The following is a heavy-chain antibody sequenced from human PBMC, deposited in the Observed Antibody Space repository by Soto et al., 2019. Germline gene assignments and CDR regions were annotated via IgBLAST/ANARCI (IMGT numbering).Heavy chain of an antibody. D-gene: IGHD3-22*01. CDR3: ARVTGSDSSGYYYTPFDY. CDR2: INHSGST. Sequence: KNSETLSLTCAVYGGSFSGYYWSWIRQPPGKGLEWIGEINHSGSTNYNPSLKSRVTISVDTSKNQFSLKLSSVTAADTAVYYCARVTGSDSSGYYYTPFDYWGQGTLVTVSS. CDR1: GGSFSGYY. J-gene: IGHJ4*02. V-gene: IGHV4-34*01.